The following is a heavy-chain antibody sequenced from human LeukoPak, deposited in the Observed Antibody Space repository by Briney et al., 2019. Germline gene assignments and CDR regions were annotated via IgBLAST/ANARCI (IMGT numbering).Heavy chain of an antibody. V-gene: IGHV3-33*01. CDR2: IWHDGNRK. CDR3: TRAAGITGTSRDNWFDP. J-gene: IGHJ5*02. D-gene: IGHD1/OR15-1a*01. CDR1: GFTFSSYD. Sequence: PGTSLRLSCAASGFTFSSYDMHWVRRAPGKGLEWVASIWHDGNRKYHADSVEGRFTISRDNSKNTVYVQMNSLRADDTAVYYCTRAAGITGTSRDNWFDPWGQGTLAIVSS.